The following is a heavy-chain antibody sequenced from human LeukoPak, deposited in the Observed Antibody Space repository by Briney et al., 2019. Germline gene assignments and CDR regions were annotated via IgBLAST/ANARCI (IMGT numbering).Heavy chain of an antibody. Sequence: ASVKVSCKASGGTFSSYAISWVRQAPGQGLEWMGGIIPIFGTANYAQKFQGRVTITADKSTSTAYMELSSLRSEDTAVYYRAVGAKGYCTNGVCSPFDYWGQGTLVTVSS. D-gene: IGHD2-8*01. CDR1: GGTFSSYA. CDR3: AVGAKGYCTNGVCSPFDY. V-gene: IGHV1-69*06. J-gene: IGHJ4*02. CDR2: IIPIFGTA.